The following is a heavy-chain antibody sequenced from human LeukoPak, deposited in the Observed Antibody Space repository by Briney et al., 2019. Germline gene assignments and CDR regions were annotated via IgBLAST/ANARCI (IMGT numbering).Heavy chain of an antibody. CDR3: ARGGAAMDYYYYYMDV. J-gene: IGHJ6*03. D-gene: IGHD5-18*01. CDR2: INLSGST. V-gene: IGHV4-34*01. Sequence: ASETLSLTCDVYGGSFGGYYWSWIRKPPGKGLEWIGAINLSGSTNYNPSLKSPVTLSVDTSKNQCSLKWSSVTAADTAVYYCARGGAAMDYYYYYMDVWGKGTTVTLSS. CDR1: GGSFGGYY.